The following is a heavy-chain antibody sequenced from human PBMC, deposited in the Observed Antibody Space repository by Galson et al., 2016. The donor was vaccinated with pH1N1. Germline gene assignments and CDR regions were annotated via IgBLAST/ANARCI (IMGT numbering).Heavy chain of an antibody. V-gene: IGHV1-69*05. CDR1: GGTFNSNA. Sequence: QSGAEVKKPGESLRISCKASGGTFNSNAISWVRQAPGQGLQWMGGIIPIFRTTNYAQNFQGRVTITTDELGSTVHMDLSSLKSEDTAIYYCVRSPGYRFYGSGGHFDSWGQGTLVTVSS. D-gene: IGHD2-15*01. CDR3: VRSPGYRFYGSGGHFDS. CDR2: IIPIFRTT. J-gene: IGHJ4*02.